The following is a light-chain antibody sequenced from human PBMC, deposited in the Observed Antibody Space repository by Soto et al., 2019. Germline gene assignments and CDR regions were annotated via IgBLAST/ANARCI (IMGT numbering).Light chain of an antibody. V-gene: IGKV3-20*01. Sequence: IVLTQSPGTLSLSPGETATLSCRASHSVISDYLSWYQQKPAQPPRLLIYGASNRDTGIPDRFSVSGSGTDFTLTISRLEAEDFGMYDGQQYGRSPLFTFGPGTRVDFK. CDR3: QQYGRSPLFT. J-gene: IGKJ3*01. CDR2: GAS. CDR1: HSVISDY.